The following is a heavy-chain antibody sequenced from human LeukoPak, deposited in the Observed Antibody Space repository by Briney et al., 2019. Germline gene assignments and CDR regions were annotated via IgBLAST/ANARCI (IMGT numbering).Heavy chain of an antibody. CDR2: ISYDGSNK. Sequence: GGSLRLSCAASGFTVSSNYMSWVRQAPGKGLEWVAVISYDGSNKYYADSVKGRFTISRDNSKNTLYLQMNSLRAEDTAVYYCAKDTVLRYFDWLLNLGKYFDYWGQGTLVTVSS. D-gene: IGHD3-9*01. CDR3: AKDTVLRYFDWLLNLGKYFDY. V-gene: IGHV3-30*18. J-gene: IGHJ4*02. CDR1: GFTVSSNY.